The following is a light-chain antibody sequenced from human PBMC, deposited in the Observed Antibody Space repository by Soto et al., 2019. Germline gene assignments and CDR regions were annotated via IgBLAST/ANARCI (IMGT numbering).Light chain of an antibody. CDR1: QSVSRRY. V-gene: IGKV3-20*01. J-gene: IGKJ4*01. CDR3: QYQGS. CDR2: DVS. Sequence: IVLTQSPDTLSLSPGQRATPSCRASQSVSRRYLAWYQQKPGQAPILLIYDVSERASDIPDRFSGSGSGTDFTHTINRLVPEDVAVYYCQYQGSFGGGTKVEIE.